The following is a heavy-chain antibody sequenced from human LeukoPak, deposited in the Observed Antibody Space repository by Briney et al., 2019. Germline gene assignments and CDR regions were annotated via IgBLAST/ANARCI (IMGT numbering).Heavy chain of an antibody. CDR1: GFTSSSYW. V-gene: IGHV3-53*01. CDR2: IYSAGST. J-gene: IGHJ4*02. Sequence: GSLRLSCAASGFTSSSYWMSWVRQAPGKGLEWVSIIYSAGSTYYADSVKGRFTISRDNSKNTLYLQMNSLRAEDTAVYYCAREVYFDYWGQGTLVTVSS. CDR3: AREVYFDY.